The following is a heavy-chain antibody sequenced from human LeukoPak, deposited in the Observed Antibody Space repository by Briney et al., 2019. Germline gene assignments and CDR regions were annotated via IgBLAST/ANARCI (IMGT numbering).Heavy chain of an antibody. J-gene: IGHJ4*02. V-gene: IGHV4-39*01. CDR1: GGSVSSSSYY. CDR3: ASLGIAVSGSGDFDY. Sequence: WETLRLTCTVSGGSVSSSSYYWGCIRQPSGKGLEWIGNIYYSGSTYYNPSLKSRVTMSVDTSENQFSLNLSSVTAADTAVYYCASLGIAVSGSGDFDYWGQANVATVSS. CDR2: IYYSGST. D-gene: IGHD6-19*01.